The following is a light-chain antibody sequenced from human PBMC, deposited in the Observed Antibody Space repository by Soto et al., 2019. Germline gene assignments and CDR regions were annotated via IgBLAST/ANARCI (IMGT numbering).Light chain of an antibody. J-gene: IGKJ4*01. CDR1: QSVDIN. CDR2: GAS. Sequence: EVVMTQSPATLSVSPGERVTLSCRASQSVDINLAWYQQKPGQAPRLLIFGASKRATGIPDRFSGSGADTDFTLTISGLEPEDFAVYYCQQYGSSPLTFGGGTKVDIK. CDR3: QQYGSSPLT. V-gene: IGKV3-20*01.